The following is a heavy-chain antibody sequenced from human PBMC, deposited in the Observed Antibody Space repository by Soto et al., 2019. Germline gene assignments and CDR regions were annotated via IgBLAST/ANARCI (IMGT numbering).Heavy chain of an antibody. CDR1: GFTFSSYG. CDR2: FYYDGSTK. D-gene: IGHD5-12*01. J-gene: IGHJ4*02. CDR3: GRGMGGYSEGPDY. V-gene: IGHV3-33*01. Sequence: QVQLVESGGGVVQPGRSLRLSCAASGFTFSSYGMHWVRQAPGKGREWVAVFYYDGSTKYYADSVKGRFNISRDNSKNTLYLQMNSLRAEDTAVYYCGRGMGGYSEGPDYWGQGTLVTVSS.